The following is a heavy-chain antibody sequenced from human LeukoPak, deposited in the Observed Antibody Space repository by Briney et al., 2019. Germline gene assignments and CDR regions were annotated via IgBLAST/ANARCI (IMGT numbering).Heavy chain of an antibody. V-gene: IGHV1-2*02. CDR3: ATDPRTTVFGTFRYYYMDV. Sequence: ASVNVSCKTSGYTFTDNYIHWVRQATGQGLERMGWINPDSGYTNYAQKFQGRVTMTRDTSINTAYMELSRLTSDDTAVYYCATDPRTTVFGTFRYYYMDVWGEGTTVAVSS. J-gene: IGHJ6*03. D-gene: IGHD3-3*01. CDR1: GYTFTDNY. CDR2: INPDSGYT.